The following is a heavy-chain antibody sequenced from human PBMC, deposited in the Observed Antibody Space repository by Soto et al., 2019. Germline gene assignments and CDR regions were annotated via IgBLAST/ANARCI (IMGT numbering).Heavy chain of an antibody. Sequence: QVQLVQSGAEVKKPGASVKVSCKASGYTFTSYDINWVRQATGQGLEWMGWMNPNSGNTGYAQKFQGRVTMTRNTSIITAYMELSSLRSEDTAVYYCARAEVYGSSTSGYYYYGMDVWGQGTTVTVSS. CDR2: MNPNSGNT. D-gene: IGHD2-2*01. V-gene: IGHV1-8*01. J-gene: IGHJ6*02. CDR1: GYTFTSYD. CDR3: ARAEVYGSSTSGYYYYGMDV.